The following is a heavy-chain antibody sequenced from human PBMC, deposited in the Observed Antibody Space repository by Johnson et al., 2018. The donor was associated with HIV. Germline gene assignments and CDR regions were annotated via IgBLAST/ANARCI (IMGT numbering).Heavy chain of an antibody. CDR2: IYSGGST. CDR3: AKDRYGGSYPDAFDI. J-gene: IGHJ3*02. V-gene: IGHV3-66*02. Sequence: EVQLVESGGGLVQPGGSLRLSCAASGFTVSSNYMSWVRQAPGKGLEWVSVIYSGGSTYYADSVKGRFTISRDNSKNTLFLQMNSLRPEDTSVYYCAKDRYGGSYPDAFDIWGQGTMVTVSS. D-gene: IGHD1-26*01. CDR1: GFTVSSNY.